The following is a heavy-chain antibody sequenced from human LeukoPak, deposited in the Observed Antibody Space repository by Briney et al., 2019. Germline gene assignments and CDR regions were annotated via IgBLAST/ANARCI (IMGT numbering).Heavy chain of an antibody. Sequence: SETLSLTCTVSGGSISSYYWSWIRQPPGKGLEWIGYIYYSGSTNYNPSLKSRVTISVDTSKNQFSLKLSSVTAADTAVYYCARAGSRYCSGGSCYWNLKIDYWGQGTLVTVSS. CDR1: GGSISSYY. D-gene: IGHD2-15*01. J-gene: IGHJ4*02. CDR2: IYYSGST. CDR3: ARAGSRYCSGGSCYWNLKIDY. V-gene: IGHV4-59*01.